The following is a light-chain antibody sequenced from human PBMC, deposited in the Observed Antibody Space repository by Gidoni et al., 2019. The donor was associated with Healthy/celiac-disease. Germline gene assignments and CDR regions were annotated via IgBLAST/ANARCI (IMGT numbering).Light chain of an antibody. V-gene: IGKV3-15*01. Sequence: IVMPQPPATLSFPRVERATLSCTASHSVSSNLAWYQQKPGQAPRLLIYGASTRATGIQVRFSGSGSGTEFTITISSLQSEDFAVYYCQQYNNWPPWTFGQGTKVEIK. J-gene: IGKJ1*01. CDR2: GAS. CDR1: HSVSSN. CDR3: QQYNNWPPWT.